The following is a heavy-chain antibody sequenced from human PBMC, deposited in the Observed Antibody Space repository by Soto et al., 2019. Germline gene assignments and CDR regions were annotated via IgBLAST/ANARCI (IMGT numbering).Heavy chain of an antibody. CDR2: IYWNDDK. J-gene: IGHJ4*02. CDR3: AHRLGSRGAFDY. D-gene: IGHD3-10*01. V-gene: IGHV2-5*01. CDR1: GFSLTKSGVF. Sequence: PTEENPPQTHSLTCTFSGFSLTKSGVFVGWIRQPPGKAPEWLALIYWNDDKRYSPSLRSRLTITKGTSKNQVVLTMTDMDPVDTATFYCAHRLGSRGAFDYWGLGARVT.